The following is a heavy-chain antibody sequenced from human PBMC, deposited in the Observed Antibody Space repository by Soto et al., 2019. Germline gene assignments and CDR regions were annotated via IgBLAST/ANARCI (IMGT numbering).Heavy chain of an antibody. CDR2: IYYSGST. V-gene: IGHV4-39*01. CDR1: GGSISSSSYY. D-gene: IGHD3-3*01. Sequence: SEALSLSCTVSGGSISSSSYYWGWIRQPPGKGLEWIGSIYYSGSTYYNPSLKSRVTISVDTSKNQFSLKLSSVTAADTAVYYYARLVSLFDFWSGYYSGWFDPWGQGTLVTVSS. CDR3: ARLVSLFDFWSGYYSGWFDP. J-gene: IGHJ5*02.